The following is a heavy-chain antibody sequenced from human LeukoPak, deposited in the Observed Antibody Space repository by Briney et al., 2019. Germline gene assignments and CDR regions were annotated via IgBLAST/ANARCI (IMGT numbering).Heavy chain of an antibody. Sequence: PSETLSLTCTASGGSISSYYWSWIRQPPGKGLEWIGFISYSGSTTYNPSLKSRVTISVDTSKKQFSLKLSSVTAADTAVYYCARGGSGYDWFDPWGQGTLVTVSS. J-gene: IGHJ5*02. CDR3: ARGGSGYDWFDP. CDR2: ISYSGST. D-gene: IGHD5-12*01. CDR1: GGSISSYY. V-gene: IGHV4-59*01.